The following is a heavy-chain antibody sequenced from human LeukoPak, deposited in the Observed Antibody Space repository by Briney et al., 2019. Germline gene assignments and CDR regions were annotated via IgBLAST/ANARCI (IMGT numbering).Heavy chain of an antibody. CDR2: IFQGGGEI. Sequence: PGGSLRLSCAASGFTFSDHYMDWVRQPPGKGLEWVSSIFQGGGEIHYADSVRGRFTISRDNSKSTLFLQMNSLRAEDTAIYYCATYRQVLLPFEAWGQGTLVTVSS. CDR1: GFTFSDHY. D-gene: IGHD5-18*01. J-gene: IGHJ5*02. V-gene: IGHV3-53*01. CDR3: ATYRQVLLPFEA.